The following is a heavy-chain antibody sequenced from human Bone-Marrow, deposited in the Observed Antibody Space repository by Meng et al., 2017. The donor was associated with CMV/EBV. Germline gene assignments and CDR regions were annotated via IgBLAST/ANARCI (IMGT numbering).Heavy chain of an antibody. CDR1: GFTFSSYS. Sequence: GESLKISCAASGFTFSSYSMNWVRQAPGKGLEWVSSISSSSSYIYYADSVKGRFTISRDNAKNSLYLQMNSLRAEDTAVYYCARDGSDRSPDYYYYGMDVWGQGTPVTVSS. V-gene: IGHV3-21*01. D-gene: IGHD1-26*01. CDR3: ARDGSDRSPDYYYYGMDV. J-gene: IGHJ6*02. CDR2: ISSSSSYI.